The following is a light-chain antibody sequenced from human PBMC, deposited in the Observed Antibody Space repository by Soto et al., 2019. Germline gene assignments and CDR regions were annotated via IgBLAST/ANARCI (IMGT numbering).Light chain of an antibody. CDR1: QSVLYSSNNKNY. CDR3: QQYYSTPLT. CDR2: WAS. J-gene: IGKJ4*01. V-gene: IGKV4-1*01. Sequence: DIVMTQSPDSLAVSLGERATINCKSSQSVLYSSNNKNYLAWYQQKPGQPPKLLIYWASTRESGVPDRLSGSGSGTDFTLNISSLQAEDVEVYYCQQYYSTPLTFGGGTKVEIK.